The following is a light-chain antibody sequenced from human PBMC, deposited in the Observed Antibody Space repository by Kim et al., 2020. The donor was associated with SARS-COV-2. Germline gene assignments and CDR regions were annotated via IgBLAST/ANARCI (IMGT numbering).Light chain of an antibody. Sequence: EIVLTQSPATLSLSLGERATLSCRASQSVSNSLAWYQHKPGQSPRLLMYDASNRATGIPARFSGSGSGTDFTLTISSLEPEDFAVYYCQQRSNWPLTFDGGTKVDIK. CDR2: DAS. V-gene: IGKV3-11*01. CDR3: QQRSNWPLT. CDR1: QSVSNS. J-gene: IGKJ4*01.